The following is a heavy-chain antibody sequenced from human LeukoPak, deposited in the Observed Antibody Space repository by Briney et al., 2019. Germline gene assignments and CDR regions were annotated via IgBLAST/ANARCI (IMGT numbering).Heavy chain of an antibody. CDR3: ARVDFWSGYYKIGFFDY. V-gene: IGHV1-8*01. CDR2: LNPNSGNT. CDR1: GYTFTSYD. D-gene: IGHD3-3*01. J-gene: IGHJ4*02. Sequence: ASVKVSCKASGYTFTSYDINWVRQATGHGLEWMGWLNPNSGNTSYAQKFQGRVTMTRNTSISTAYMELSGLRSEDTAVYYCARVDFWSGYYKIGFFDYWGQGTLVTVSS.